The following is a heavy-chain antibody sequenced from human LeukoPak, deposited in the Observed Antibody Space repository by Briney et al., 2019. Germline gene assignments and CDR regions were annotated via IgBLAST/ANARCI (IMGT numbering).Heavy chain of an antibody. CDR1: GFSLSTSGVG. J-gene: IGHJ4*02. CDR3: AHANSFWSGYYTGWVIGYFDY. Sequence: KGSGPTLVNPTQTLTLTCTFSGFSLSTSGVGVGWIRQPPGKALEWLALIYWDDDKRYSPSLKSRLTITKDTSKNQVVLTMTNMDPVDTATYYCAHANSFWSGYYTGWVIGYFDYWGQGTLVTVSS. V-gene: IGHV2-5*02. D-gene: IGHD3-3*01. CDR2: IYWDDDK.